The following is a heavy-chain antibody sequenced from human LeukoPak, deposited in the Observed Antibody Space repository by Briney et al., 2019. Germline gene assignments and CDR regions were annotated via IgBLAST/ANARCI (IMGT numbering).Heavy chain of an antibody. J-gene: IGHJ4*02. CDR3: ARDWNRVDTRDY. CDR2: IKEDGSEK. Sequence: GESLRLSCAASGFTFSYYWMSWVRQAPGKGLEWVANIKEDGSEKYYVDSVKGRFTISRDNAKNSVYLQMNSLRAEDTAVYYCARDWNRVDTRDYWGQGTLVTVST. D-gene: IGHD5-18*01. CDR1: GFTFSYYW. V-gene: IGHV3-7*01.